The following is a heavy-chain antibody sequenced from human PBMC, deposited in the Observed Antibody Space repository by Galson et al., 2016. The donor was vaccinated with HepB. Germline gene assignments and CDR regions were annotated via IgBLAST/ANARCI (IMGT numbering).Heavy chain of an antibody. CDR3: AREVQLADY. CDR1: GYSFSSHG. D-gene: IGHD1-1*01. Sequence: SVKVSCKASGYSFSSHGISWVRQAPGQGLEWMGWITVHNGQTKYAQKFQGRLTLTRDTSTSTADMELRSLRSDDTAVYFCAREVQLADYWGQGTLVTVSS. CDR2: ITVHNGQT. J-gene: IGHJ4*02. V-gene: IGHV1-18*01.